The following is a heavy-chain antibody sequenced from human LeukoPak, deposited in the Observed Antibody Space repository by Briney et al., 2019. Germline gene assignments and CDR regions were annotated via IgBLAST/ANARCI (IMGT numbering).Heavy chain of an antibody. V-gene: IGHV4-59*12. CDR3: ARDPPGLNDAFDI. CDR2: IYYSGST. CDR1: GGSISSYY. Sequence: SETLSLTCTVSGGSISSYYWSWIRQPPGKGLEWIGYIYYSGSTNYNPSLKSRVTISVDTSKNQFSLKLSSVTAADTAVYYCARDPPGLNDAFDIWGQGTMVTVSS. D-gene: IGHD3-10*01. J-gene: IGHJ3*02.